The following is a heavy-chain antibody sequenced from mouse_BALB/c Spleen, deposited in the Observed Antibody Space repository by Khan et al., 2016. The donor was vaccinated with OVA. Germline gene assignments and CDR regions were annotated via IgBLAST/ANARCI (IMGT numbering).Heavy chain of an antibody. CDR1: GFSLTSYG. Sequence: VQLKESGPGLVAPSQSLSITCTVSGFSLTSYGVHWVRQPPGKGLEWLGIIWAGGSTNYNSALMSRLSISKDNSKSQVFVKMISLQTDDTAMYYCARDHGNTYDYFDYWGQGTTLTVSS. CDR3: ARDHGNTYDYFDY. D-gene: IGHD1-1*01. J-gene: IGHJ2*01. CDR2: IWAGGST. V-gene: IGHV2-9*02.